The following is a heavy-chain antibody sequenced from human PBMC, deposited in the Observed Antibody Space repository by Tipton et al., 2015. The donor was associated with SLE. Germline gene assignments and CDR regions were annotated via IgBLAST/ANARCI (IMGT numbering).Heavy chain of an antibody. CDR2: MRFDASKK. Sequence: SLRLSCAASGFTFSSCGMHWVRQAPGKGLEWVAFMRFDASKKYYADSVKGRFTISRDNSKNTLYLQMNSLRAEDTAVYYCAKDGREVPYAFDIWGQGTMVTVSS. CDR3: AKDGREVPYAFDI. D-gene: IGHD1-26*01. CDR1: GFTFSSCG. J-gene: IGHJ3*02. V-gene: IGHV3-30*02.